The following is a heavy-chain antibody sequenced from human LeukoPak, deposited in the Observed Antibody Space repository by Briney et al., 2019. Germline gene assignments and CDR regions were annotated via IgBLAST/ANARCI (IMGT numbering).Heavy chain of an antibody. Sequence: GGSLRLSCAASGFTFSSYGMHWVHQAPGKGLEWVAFIRYDGSNKYYADSVKGRFTISRDNSKNTLYLQMNSLRAEDTAVYYCAKYILGDRSNYFDYWGQGTLVTVSS. J-gene: IGHJ4*02. CDR3: AKYILGDRSNYFDY. D-gene: IGHD2-21*01. V-gene: IGHV3-30*02. CDR1: GFTFSSYG. CDR2: IRYDGSNK.